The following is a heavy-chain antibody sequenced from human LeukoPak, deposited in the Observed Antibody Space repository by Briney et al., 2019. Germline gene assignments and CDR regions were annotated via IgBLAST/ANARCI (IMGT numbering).Heavy chain of an antibody. D-gene: IGHD6-13*01. V-gene: IGHV1-46*01. CDR2: INPSGGST. CDR1: GYTFTSYG. CDR3: ARARRSSFTHFDY. Sequence: GASVKVSCKASGYTFTSYGISWVRQAPGQGLEWMGIINPSGGSTSYAQKFQGRVTMTRDTSTSTVYMELSSLRSEDTAVYYCARARRSSFTHFDYWGQGTLVTVSS. J-gene: IGHJ4*02.